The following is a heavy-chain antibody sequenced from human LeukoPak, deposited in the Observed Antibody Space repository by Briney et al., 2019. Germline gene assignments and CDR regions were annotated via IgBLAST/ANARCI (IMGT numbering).Heavy chain of an antibody. CDR2: IRSKADGGTT. J-gene: IGHJ4*02. Sequence: PGGSLRLSCTASGFTFGDYAMSWVRQAPGQGRERVGFIRSKADGGTTEYAASVKGRFTISRDDSKSIAYLQMNSLKTEDTAVYYCTRGLDMVRGVIDYWGQGTLVTVSS. D-gene: IGHD3-10*01. V-gene: IGHV3-49*04. CDR3: TRGLDMVRGVIDY. CDR1: GFTFGDYA.